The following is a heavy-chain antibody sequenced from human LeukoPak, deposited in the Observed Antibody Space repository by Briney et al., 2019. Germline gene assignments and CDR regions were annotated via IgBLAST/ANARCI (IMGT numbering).Heavy chain of an antibody. CDR3: ERVYQSAEYYFDY. J-gene: IGHJ4*02. V-gene: IGHV4-4*08. D-gene: IGHD2-2*01. CDR1: GASIDSYY. CDR2: IYITGST. Sequence: SETLSLTCTVSGASIDSYYWSWIRQPPGKGLEWIGHIYITGSTEYHPSLKIRVTISPGTHKNQFSLKPACELRTHPSVYYCERVYQSAEYYFDYWGQGNLVSVSS.